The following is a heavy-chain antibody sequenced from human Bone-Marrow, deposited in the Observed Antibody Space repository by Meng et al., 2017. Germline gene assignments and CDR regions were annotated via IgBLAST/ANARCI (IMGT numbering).Heavy chain of an antibody. CDR2: IYSGGST. J-gene: IGHJ4*02. CDR3: ARTLKVATWFPSSWYGYYFDY. CDR1: GFTVSSNY. V-gene: IGHV3-53*05. Sequence: GGSLRLSCSASGFTVSSNYMSWVRQAPGKGLEWVSVIYSGGSTYYADSVKGRFTISRDNSKNTLYLQMNSRRSEDTAVYYCARTLKVATWFPSSWYGYYFDYWGQGTLVTVSS. D-gene: IGHD6-13*01.